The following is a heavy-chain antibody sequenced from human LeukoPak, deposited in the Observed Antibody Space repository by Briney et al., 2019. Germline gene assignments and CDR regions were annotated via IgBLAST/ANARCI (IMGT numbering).Heavy chain of an antibody. CDR3: AKRAYNHCPRHYFDF. J-gene: IGHJ4*02. CDR1: GYTFTNFY. V-gene: IGHV1-46*01. Sequence: ASVKVSCKASGYTFTNFYMHWVRQAPGQGLEWMGVLNPSGGDTDYAQKLQGRLTMTSDTSTSTVYMELSSLRSEDTAVYYCAKRAYNHCPRHYFDFLGQGAPVTVSS. CDR2: LNPSGGDT. D-gene: IGHD1-1*01.